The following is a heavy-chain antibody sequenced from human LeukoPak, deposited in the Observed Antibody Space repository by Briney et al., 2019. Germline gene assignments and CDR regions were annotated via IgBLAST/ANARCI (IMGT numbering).Heavy chain of an antibody. V-gene: IGHV3-23*01. Sequence: GGSLRLSCAASGFTFSSYTMSWVRQAPGKGLEWVSAIGGSGGNTYYADSVKGRFTISRDNSKNTLYLQMNSLRDEDTAVYYCAAPQWELLNWGQGTLVTVSS. CDR2: IGGSGGNT. J-gene: IGHJ4*02. CDR3: AAPQWELLN. D-gene: IGHD1-26*01. CDR1: GFTFSSYT.